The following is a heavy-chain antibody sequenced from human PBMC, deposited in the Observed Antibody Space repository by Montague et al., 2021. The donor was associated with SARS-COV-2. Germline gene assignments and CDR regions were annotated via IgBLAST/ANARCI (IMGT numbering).Heavy chain of an antibody. J-gene: IGHJ3*02. Sequence: NGSTYYNTSLKSRVTIPVDTSKNQFYLKLSSVTAADTAVYYCARHITGSGNAFYIWGQGTMVSVAS. CDR2: NGST. D-gene: IGHD3-10*01. CDR3: ARHITGSGNAFYI. V-gene: IGHV4-39*01.